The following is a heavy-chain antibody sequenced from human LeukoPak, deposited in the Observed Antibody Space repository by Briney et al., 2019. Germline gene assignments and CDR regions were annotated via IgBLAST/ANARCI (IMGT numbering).Heavy chain of an antibody. D-gene: IGHD3-10*02. CDR1: GYTFTRYG. J-gene: IGHJ3*02. Sequence: ASVKVSCTASGYTFTRYGISWVRQAPGQGLEWVGWISANNGNTNFAQRLQGRVSLTADTSTTTVHMELKSLTSDDTAVYYCARDLGAGSYDQGDALHIWGQGTMVIVSS. CDR2: ISANNGNT. CDR3: ARDLGAGSYDQGDALHI. V-gene: IGHV1-18*01.